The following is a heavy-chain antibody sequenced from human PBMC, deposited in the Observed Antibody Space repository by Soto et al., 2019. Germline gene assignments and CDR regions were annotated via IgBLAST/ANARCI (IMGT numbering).Heavy chain of an antibody. CDR1: GYTFTRYY. J-gene: IGHJ3*01. CDR2: INPSGGRT. D-gene: IGHD4-17*01. CDR3: ARTGTYGGNHDAFDL. V-gene: IGHV1-46*03. Sequence: QVQLVQSGAEVKKPGASVKVSCKTSGYTFTRYYIQWVRQAPGQGLEWMGAINPSGGRTSYAQNFQGSVALRRDASTNRVYMDLSSLSSEDTAVYCCARTGTYGGNHDAFDLWGHGTMVIVSS.